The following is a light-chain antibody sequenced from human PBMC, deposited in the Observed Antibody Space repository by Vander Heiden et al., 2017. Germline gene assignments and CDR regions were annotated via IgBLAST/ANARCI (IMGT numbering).Light chain of an antibody. Sequence: QSALTQPASVSGSPGQSIPISCTGTSSDVGSSNLVSWYQQHTGKAPKLIIYEVTKRPSGVSTRFSGSTSGNTASLTTTGLQAEDEDDYYCCSYVGSTTFYVFGTGTKVTVL. CDR1: SSDVGSSNL. V-gene: IGLV2-23*02. J-gene: IGLJ1*01. CDR2: EVT. CDR3: CSYVGSTTFYV.